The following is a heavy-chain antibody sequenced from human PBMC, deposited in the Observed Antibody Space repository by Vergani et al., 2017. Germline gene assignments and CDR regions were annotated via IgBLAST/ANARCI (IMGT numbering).Heavy chain of an antibody. D-gene: IGHD6-13*01. CDR1: GFTFSSYE. CDR2: ISSSGSTI. V-gene: IGHV3-48*03. Sequence: EVQLVESGGGLVQPGGSLRLSCAASGFTFSSYEMNWVRQAPGKGLEWVSYISSSGSTIYYADSVKGRFTISRDNAKNSLYLQMNSLRAEDTAVYYCARXQNVKAYSSSWYGAFDYWGQGTLVTVSS. J-gene: IGHJ4*02. CDR3: ARXQNVKAYSSSWYGAFDY.